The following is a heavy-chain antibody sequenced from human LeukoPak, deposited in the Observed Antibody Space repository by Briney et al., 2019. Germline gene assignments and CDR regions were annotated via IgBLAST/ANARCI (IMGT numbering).Heavy chain of an antibody. CDR1: GFTFSSHS. V-gene: IGHV3-21*03. D-gene: IGHD6-19*01. J-gene: IGHJ4*02. CDR3: ARERARAVAGEVDY. Sequence: GGSLRLSCAASGFTFSSHSMNWVRQAPGKGLEWVSSISSSSSYIYYADSVKGRFTISRDNAKNSLYLQMNSLRAEDTAVYYCARERARAVAGEVDYWGQGTLVTVSS. CDR2: ISSSSSYI.